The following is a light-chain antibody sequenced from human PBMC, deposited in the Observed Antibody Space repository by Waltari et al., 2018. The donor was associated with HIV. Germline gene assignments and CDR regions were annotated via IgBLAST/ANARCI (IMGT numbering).Light chain of an antibody. CDR3: AVRDDRLNGVL. V-gene: IGLV1-44*01. CDR1: SSNIGSNP. Sequence: QSVLTQPPSVSGTPGQKVTISCSGGSSNIGSNPVNWYQQLPGTAPKLLIYSNDQRSSGLPDRFSGSESGTSASLAISGLQSDDETDYYCAVRDDRLNGVLFGGGTRLTVL. CDR2: SND. J-gene: IGLJ2*01.